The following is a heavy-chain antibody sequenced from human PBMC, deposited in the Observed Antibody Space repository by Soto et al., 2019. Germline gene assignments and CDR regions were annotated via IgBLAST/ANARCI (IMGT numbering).Heavy chain of an antibody. CDR1: GFSLSTTGVA. V-gene: IGHV2-5*02. CDR2: IYWDDDK. J-gene: IGHJ5*02. CDR3: AHRRGPAWLDP. Sequence: QITLKESGPTLVKPTQTLTLTCTFSGFSLSTTGVAVGWIRQPPGKALEWLALIYWDDDKRYSPSLETRLSTTKDPPKNQLVLTMTNMDPVDTATYYCAHRRGPAWLDPWGQGTLVTVSS.